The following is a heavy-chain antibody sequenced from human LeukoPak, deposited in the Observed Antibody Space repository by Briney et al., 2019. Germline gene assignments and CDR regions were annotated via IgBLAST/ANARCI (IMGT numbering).Heavy chain of an antibody. CDR1: GFSSSSHS. Sequence: PGGSLRLSCIASGFSSSSHSVHWVRQAPGHGLEWVAIVSYEETYTSFADSVKGRFTISRDESNGTVFLQMNSLRPEDTALYFCARVRGELATAYDAFDVWGQGTTVIVSS. J-gene: IGHJ3*01. CDR3: ARVRGELATAYDAFDV. V-gene: IGHV3-30*03. CDR2: VSYEETYT. D-gene: IGHD3-3*02.